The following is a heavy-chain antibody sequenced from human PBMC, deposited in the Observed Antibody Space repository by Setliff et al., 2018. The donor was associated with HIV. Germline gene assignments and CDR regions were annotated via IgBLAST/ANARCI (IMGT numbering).Heavy chain of an antibody. J-gene: IGHJ5*02. CDR3: AKDSRRSPWELSDRNWFDP. CDR1: GYTFTGYH. D-gene: IGHD1-7*01. CDR2: INPNSGGT. Sequence: GASVKVSCKTSGYTFTGYHMHWVRQAPGQGLEWMGWINPNSGGTIYAQKFQDRVTMTRDTSINTAYVELSSLRSDDTAVYYCAKDSRRSPWELSDRNWFDPWGQGTLVTVSS. V-gene: IGHV1-2*02.